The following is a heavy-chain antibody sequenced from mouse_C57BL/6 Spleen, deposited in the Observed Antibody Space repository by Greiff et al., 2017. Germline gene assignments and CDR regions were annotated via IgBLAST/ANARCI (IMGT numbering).Heavy chain of an antibody. CDR3: ARSYYSNPSGFAY. Sequence: QVQLKQPGAELVKPGASVKLSCKASGYTFTSYWMHWVKQRPGRGLEWIGRIDPNSGGTKYNEKFKSKATLTVDKPSSTAYMQLSSLTSEDSAVYYCARSYYSNPSGFAYWGQGTLVTVSA. J-gene: IGHJ3*01. CDR2: IDPNSGGT. V-gene: IGHV1-72*01. D-gene: IGHD2-5*01. CDR1: GYTFTSYW.